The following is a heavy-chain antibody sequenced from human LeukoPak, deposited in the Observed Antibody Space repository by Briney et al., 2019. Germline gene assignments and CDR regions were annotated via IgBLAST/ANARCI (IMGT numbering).Heavy chain of an antibody. CDR2: IYSGGST. CDR3: ARHDWFDP. CDR1: GFTFSSYE. Sequence: SGGSLRLSCAASGFTFSSYEMNWVRQAPGKGLEWVSVIYSGGSTYYADSVKGRFTISRDNSKNTLYLQMNSLRAEDTAVYYCARHDWFDPWGQGTLVTVSS. V-gene: IGHV3-66*04. J-gene: IGHJ5*02.